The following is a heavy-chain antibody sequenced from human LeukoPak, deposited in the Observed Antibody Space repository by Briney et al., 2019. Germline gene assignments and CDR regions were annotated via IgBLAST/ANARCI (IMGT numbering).Heavy chain of an antibody. V-gene: IGHV3-7*01. J-gene: IGHJ4*02. CDR3: ARDPYNYDRSGYKLDSYFDY. CDR2: IKQDGSQK. D-gene: IGHD3-22*01. CDR1: GFTLSSNW. Sequence: SGGSLRLSCAASGFTLSSNWMSWVRQAPGKGLEWVANIKQDGSQKNYVDSVKGRFTISRDNAKNSLYLQMNSLRAEDTAVYYCARDPYNYDRSGYKLDSYFDYWGQGTLVTVSS.